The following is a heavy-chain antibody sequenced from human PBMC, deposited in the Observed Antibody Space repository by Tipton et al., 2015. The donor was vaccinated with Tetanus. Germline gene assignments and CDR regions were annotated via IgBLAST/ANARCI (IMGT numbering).Heavy chain of an antibody. CDR1: GFTFDDYA. V-gene: IGHV3-20*04. Sequence: SLRLSCAASGFTFDDYAMHWVRQAPGKGLEWVSGINWNGGSTGYADSVKGRFTISRDNAKNSLYLQMNSLRAEDTALYYCARDRRSSFDYWGQGTLVTVSS. J-gene: IGHJ4*02. CDR2: INWNGGST. CDR3: ARDRRSSFDY.